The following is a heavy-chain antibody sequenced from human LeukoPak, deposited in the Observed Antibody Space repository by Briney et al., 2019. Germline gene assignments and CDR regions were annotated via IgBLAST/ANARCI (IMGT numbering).Heavy chain of an antibody. CDR2: IDYDGGSG. CDR1: GFTFSSYA. V-gene: IGHV3-23*01. Sequence: GSLRLSCAASGFTFSSYAMSWVRQTPGKGLEWVSSIDYDGGSGHYADSVKGRFTISRDNSNNTLFLHLNSLRGEDTAVYYCTRNSGWYGLSWGQGTLVTVSS. J-gene: IGHJ1*01. CDR3: TRNSGWYGLS. D-gene: IGHD6-19*01.